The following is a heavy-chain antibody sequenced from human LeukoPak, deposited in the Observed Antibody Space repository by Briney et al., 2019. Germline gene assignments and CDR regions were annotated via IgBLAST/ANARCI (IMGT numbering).Heavy chain of an antibody. Sequence: GGSLRLSCAASGFTFSSYGMHWVRQAPGKGLEWVAFIRYDGSNKYYADSVKGRFTISRDNSKNTLYLQMNRLRAEDTAVYYCAKDVDTAMVTYYFDYWGQGTLVTVSS. CDR3: AKDVDTAMVTYYFDY. J-gene: IGHJ4*02. V-gene: IGHV3-30*02. CDR2: IRYDGSNK. D-gene: IGHD5-18*01. CDR1: GFTFSSYG.